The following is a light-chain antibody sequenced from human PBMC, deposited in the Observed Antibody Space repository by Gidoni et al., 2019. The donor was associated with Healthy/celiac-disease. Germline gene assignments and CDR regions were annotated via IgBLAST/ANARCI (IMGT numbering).Light chain of an antibody. V-gene: IGKV1-33*01. CDR3: QQYDNLPVT. Sequence: DIQMTQSPSSLSASVGDRVTITCQASQDISNYLNWYQQQPGKAPKLRIYDASNLETGVPSRFSGSGSGTDFTFTISSLQPEDIATYYCQQYDNLPVTFGPGTKVDIK. CDR1: QDISNY. J-gene: IGKJ3*01. CDR2: DAS.